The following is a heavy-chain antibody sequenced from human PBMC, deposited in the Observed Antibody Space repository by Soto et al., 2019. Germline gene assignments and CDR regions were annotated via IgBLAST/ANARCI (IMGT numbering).Heavy chain of an antibody. CDR3: AKDMALVRGVILKAFDI. Sequence: PGGSLRLSCAASGFTFDDYAMHWVRQAPGKGLEWVSGISWNSGSIGYADSVKGRFTISRDNAKNSLYLQMNSLRAEDTAFYYCAKDMALVRGVILKAFDIWGQGTMVTVSS. D-gene: IGHD3-10*01. J-gene: IGHJ3*02. V-gene: IGHV3-9*01. CDR2: ISWNSGSI. CDR1: GFTFDDYA.